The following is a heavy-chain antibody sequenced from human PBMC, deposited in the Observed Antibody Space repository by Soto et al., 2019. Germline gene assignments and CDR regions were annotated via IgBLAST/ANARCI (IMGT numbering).Heavy chain of an antibody. D-gene: IGHD3-10*01. CDR2: ISWNSGSI. CDR3: AKDSLAGVVRGVSTHFDY. J-gene: IGHJ4*02. V-gene: IGHV3-9*01. Sequence: GGSLRLSCAASGFTFDDYAMHWVRQAPGKGLEWVSGISWNSGSIGYADSVKGRFTISRDNAKNSLYLQMNSLRAEDTALYYCAKDSLAGVVRGVSTHFDYWGQGTLVTVSS. CDR1: GFTFDDYA.